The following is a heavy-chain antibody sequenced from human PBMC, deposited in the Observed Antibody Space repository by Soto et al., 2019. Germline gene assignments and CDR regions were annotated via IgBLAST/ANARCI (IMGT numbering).Heavy chain of an antibody. J-gene: IGHJ4*02. D-gene: IGHD1-1*01. CDR1: GFTFSSYA. CDR2: ISYDGSKK. V-gene: IGHV3-30-3*01. Sequence: GGSLRLSCAASGFTFSSYAMHWVRQAPGKGLGWVTVISYDGSKKYYADSVKGRFTISRDSSKNTLYLKMNSLRAEDTAVYYRARETEALDYWGQGTLVTVSS. CDR3: ARETEALDY.